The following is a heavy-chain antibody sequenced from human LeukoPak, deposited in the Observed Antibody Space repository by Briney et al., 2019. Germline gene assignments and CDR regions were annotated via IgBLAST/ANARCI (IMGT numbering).Heavy chain of an antibody. CDR1: GFTFSDYY. D-gene: IGHD6-19*01. J-gene: IGHJ4*02. CDR3: ATSGWYGYYYFDY. Sequence: GGSLRLSCAASGFTFSDYYISWIRQAPGKGLEWVSYISSSGSTIYYADSVKGRFTISRDNAKNSLYLQMNSLRAEDTAVYYCATSGWYGYYYFDYWGQGTLVTVSS. CDR2: ISSSGSTI. V-gene: IGHV3-11*04.